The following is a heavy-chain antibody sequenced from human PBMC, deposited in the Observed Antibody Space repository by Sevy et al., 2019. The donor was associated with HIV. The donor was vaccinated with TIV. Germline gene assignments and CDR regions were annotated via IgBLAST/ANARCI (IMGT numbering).Heavy chain of an antibody. J-gene: IGHJ6*02. CDR2: IYHSGIT. V-gene: IGHV4-38-2*02. Sequence: SETLSLTCTVSGYSISSGYYWGWIRQPPGKGLEWIGSIYHSGITYYNPSLKSRVTISVDTSKNQFSLKLSSVTAADTAVYYCARALTIFGVVIHYYYYYGMDVWGQGTTVTVSS. D-gene: IGHD3-3*01. CDR1: GYSISSGYY. CDR3: ARALTIFGVVIHYYYYYGMDV.